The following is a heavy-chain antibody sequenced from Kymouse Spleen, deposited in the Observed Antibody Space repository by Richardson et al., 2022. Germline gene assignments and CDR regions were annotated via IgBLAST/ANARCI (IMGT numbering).Heavy chain of an antibody. Sequence: EVQLVESGGGLVKPGGSLRLSCAASGFTFSSYSMNWVRQAPGKGLEWVSSISSSSSYIYYADSVKGRFTISRDNAKNSLYLQMNSLRAEDTAVYYCARDEDSSSWSHYYYYYGMDVWGQGTTVTVSS. CDR3: ARDEDSSSWSHYYYYYGMDV. CDR2: ISSSSSYI. D-gene: IGHD6-13*01. V-gene: IGHV3-21*03. CDR1: GFTFSSYS. J-gene: IGHJ6*02.